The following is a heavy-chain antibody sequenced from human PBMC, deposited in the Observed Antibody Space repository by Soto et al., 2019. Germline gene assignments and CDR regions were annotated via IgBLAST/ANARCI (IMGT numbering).Heavy chain of an antibody. CDR3: AREIGGDNYGFDY. CDR2: ISYSGDT. J-gene: IGHJ4*02. CDR1: GCSFTSGGYY. V-gene: IGHV4-31*03. D-gene: IGHD3-10*01. Sequence: PXETLSLTCTVAGCSFTSGGYYWSWIRQRPGKGLEWIGYISYSGDTNYNPSLQSRVTISADAPRSHFSLKLSSVSAADTAVYYCAREIGGDNYGFDYWGQGILVTVSS.